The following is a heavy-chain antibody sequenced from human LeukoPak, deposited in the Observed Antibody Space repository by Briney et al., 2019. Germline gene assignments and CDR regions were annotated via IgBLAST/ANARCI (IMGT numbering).Heavy chain of an antibody. D-gene: IGHD2-2*01. J-gene: IGHJ3*02. CDR1: GYTFTSYG. CDR3: AKVVPAAKAAFDI. CDR2: ISAYNGNT. Sequence: GASVKVSCKASGYTFTSYGISWVRQAPGQGLEWLGWISAYNGNTNYAQKLQGRVTMTTDTSTSTAYMELRSLRSDDTAVYYCAKVVPAAKAAFDIWGQGTMVTVSS. V-gene: IGHV1-18*01.